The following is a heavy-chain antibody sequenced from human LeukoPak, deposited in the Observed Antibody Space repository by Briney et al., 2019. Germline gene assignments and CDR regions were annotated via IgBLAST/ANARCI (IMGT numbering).Heavy chain of an antibody. CDR1: GFTFSNYA. V-gene: IGHV4-59*01. J-gene: IGHJ5*02. D-gene: IGHD2-2*01. CDR2: IYYSGST. CDR3: ARGQVVPAASGWFDP. Sequence: GSLRLSCAASGFTFSNYAMSWVRQAPGKGLEWIGYIYYSGSTNYNPSLKSRVTISVDTSKNQFSLKLSSVTAADTAVYYCARGQVVPAASGWFDPWGQGTLVTVSS.